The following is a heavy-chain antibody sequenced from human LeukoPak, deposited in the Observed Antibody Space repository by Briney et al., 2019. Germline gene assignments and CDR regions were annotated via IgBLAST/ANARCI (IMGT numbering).Heavy chain of an antibody. CDR1: GYTFTGYY. CDR3: ARGYCSSTSCYQGY. Sequence: GESLKISCKGSGYTFTGYYMHWVRQAPGQGLEWMGWINPNSGGTNYAQKFQGRVTMTRDTPISTAYMELSRLRSDDTAVYYCARGYCSSTSCYQGYWGQGTLVTVSS. CDR2: INPNSGGT. D-gene: IGHD2-2*01. V-gene: IGHV1-2*02. J-gene: IGHJ4*02.